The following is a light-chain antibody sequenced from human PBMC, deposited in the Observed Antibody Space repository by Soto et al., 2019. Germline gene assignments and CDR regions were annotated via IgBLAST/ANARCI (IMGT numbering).Light chain of an antibody. CDR3: QQYGNSPLT. J-gene: IGKJ4*01. V-gene: IGKV3-20*01. Sequence: EIVLTQSPGTLPLSPGERATLSCRASQTVRSSYLAWYQQKPGQAPRLLIYGASIRATGIPDRFSGSGSGTDFTLTISRLEPEDFAVYYCQQYGNSPLTFGGGTKVEIK. CDR1: QTVRSSY. CDR2: GAS.